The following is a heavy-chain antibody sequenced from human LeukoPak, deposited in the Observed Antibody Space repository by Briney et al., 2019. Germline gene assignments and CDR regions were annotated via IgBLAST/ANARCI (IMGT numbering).Heavy chain of an antibody. CDR2: INPNSGGT. D-gene: IGHD6-13*01. CDR1: GYTFTGYY. Sequence: ASVKVSCKASGYTFTGYYMHWVRQAPGQGLEWMGWINPNSGGTNYAQKFQGRVTMTRDTSISTAYMELSRLRSDDTAVYYCARPAIAAAGTPPHFDYWGQGTLVTVSS. V-gene: IGHV1-2*02. CDR3: ARPAIAAAGTPPHFDY. J-gene: IGHJ4*02.